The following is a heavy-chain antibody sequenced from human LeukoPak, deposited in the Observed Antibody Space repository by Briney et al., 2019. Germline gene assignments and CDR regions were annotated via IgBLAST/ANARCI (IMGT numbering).Heavy chain of an antibody. V-gene: IGHV4-59*08. D-gene: IGHD3-10*01. Sequence: SETLSLTCTVSGGSISSYYWSWIRQPPGKGLEWIGYIYYSGSTNYNPSLKSRVTISVDTSKNQFSLRLSSVTAADTAVYYCASQTLLWFGELAYFDYWGQGTLVTVSS. J-gene: IGHJ4*02. CDR3: ASQTLLWFGELAYFDY. CDR2: IYYSGST. CDR1: GGSISSYY.